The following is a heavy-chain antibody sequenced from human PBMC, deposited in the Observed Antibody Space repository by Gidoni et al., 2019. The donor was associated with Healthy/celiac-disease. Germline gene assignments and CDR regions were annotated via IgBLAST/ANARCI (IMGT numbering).Heavy chain of an antibody. CDR1: GFTFSSYW. CDR2: IKQDGSEK. D-gene: IGHD3-22*01. CDR3: ARVGVVDYYDSSGYYYYWYFDL. J-gene: IGHJ2*01. V-gene: IGHV3-7*03. Sequence: EVQLVESGGGLVQPGGSLRLSCAASGFTFSSYWMSWVRQAPGKGLEWVANIKQDGSEKYYVDSVKGRFTISRDNAKNSLYLQMNSLRAEDTAVYYCARVGVVDYYDSSGYYYYWYFDLWGRGTLVTVSS.